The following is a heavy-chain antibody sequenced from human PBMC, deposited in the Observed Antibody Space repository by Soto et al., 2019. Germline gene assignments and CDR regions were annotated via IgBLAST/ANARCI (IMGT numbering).Heavy chain of an antibody. CDR3: AKVLAAAGLDY. CDR1: GFTFSSFA. J-gene: IGHJ4*02. Sequence: GGSLRLSCAASGFTFSSFAMSWVRQVPGKGLEWVSDISGSGDSTNYADSVKGRFTISRDNSKNTLYLQMNSLRAEDTAVYYCAKVLAAAGLDYWGQGTLVTVSS. CDR2: ISGSGDST. D-gene: IGHD6-13*01. V-gene: IGHV3-23*01.